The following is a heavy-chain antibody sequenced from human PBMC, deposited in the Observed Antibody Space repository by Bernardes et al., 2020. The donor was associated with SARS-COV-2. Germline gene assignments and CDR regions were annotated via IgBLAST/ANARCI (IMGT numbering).Heavy chain of an antibody. CDR2: MNPNSGNT. CDR1: GYTFSTYD. J-gene: IGHJ4*02. V-gene: IGHV1-8*01. Sequence: ASVKVSCKASGYTFSTYDINWVRQATGQGLEWMGWMNPNSGNTGYAQKFQGRVTMTRNISINTAYMELSSLRSEDTAVYYCASGLFDYWGQGTLVTVSS. CDR3: ASGLFDY.